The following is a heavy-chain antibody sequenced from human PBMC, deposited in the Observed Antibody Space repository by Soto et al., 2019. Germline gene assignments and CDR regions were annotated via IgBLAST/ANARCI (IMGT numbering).Heavy chain of an antibody. Sequence: EVQLVESGGGLVQPGESLRLSCAASGLSFSNAWMNWVRQAPGKGLEWVGQIRSKTDGGTIFYPAPVKDRFIISRDDSRNTLYLQMNSLKTEDTAVYYCTTAHPRGPDYWGQGTLVTVST. CDR3: TTAHPRGPDY. CDR2: IRSKTDGGTI. J-gene: IGHJ4*02. V-gene: IGHV3-15*01. D-gene: IGHD5-12*01. CDR1: GLSFSNAW.